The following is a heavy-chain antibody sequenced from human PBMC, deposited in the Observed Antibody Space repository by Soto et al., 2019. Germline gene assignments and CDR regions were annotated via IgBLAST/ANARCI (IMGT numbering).Heavy chain of an antibody. Sequence: SETLSLTCTVSGGSISSYYWSWIRQPPGKGLEWIGYIYYSGSTNYNPSLKSRVTISVDTSKNQFSLKLSSVTAADTAVYYCARVRRTDFWSGYYDDAFDIWGQGTMVTVSS. D-gene: IGHD3-3*01. CDR2: IYYSGST. CDR1: GGSISSYY. J-gene: IGHJ3*02. V-gene: IGHV4-59*01. CDR3: ARVRRTDFWSGYYDDAFDI.